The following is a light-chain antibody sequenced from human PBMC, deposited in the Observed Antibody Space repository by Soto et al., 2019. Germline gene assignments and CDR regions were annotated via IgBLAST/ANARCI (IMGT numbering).Light chain of an antibody. CDR3: QESPRT. Sequence: EIVLTQSPGTLSLSPGERATLSCRASQSVSSSDLAWYQQKPGQAPRLLIYGASSRATGIPDRFSGSGSGTDFTLTISRLEPEDFAVYYCQESPRTFGQGTKVDIK. CDR1: QSVSSSD. V-gene: IGKV3-20*01. CDR2: GAS. J-gene: IGKJ1*01.